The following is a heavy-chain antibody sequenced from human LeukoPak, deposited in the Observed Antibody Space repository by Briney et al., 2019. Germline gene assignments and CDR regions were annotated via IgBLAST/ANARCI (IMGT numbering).Heavy chain of an antibody. V-gene: IGHV3-7*03. D-gene: IGHD2-15*01. Sequence: GGSLRLSCSASGFAFSDYWMSWVRLAPGKGLEWVANIKQDASVKYYVDSVKGRFTVSRDNAESSLFVQMSSLRVEDTAVYYCARCRYSSARCSFDIWGQGTMVTVSP. CDR1: GFAFSDYW. J-gene: IGHJ3*02. CDR3: ARCRYSSARCSFDI. CDR2: IKQDASVK.